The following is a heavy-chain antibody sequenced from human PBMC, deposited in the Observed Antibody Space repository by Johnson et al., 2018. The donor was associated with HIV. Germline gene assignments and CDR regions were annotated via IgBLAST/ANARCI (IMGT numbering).Heavy chain of an antibody. D-gene: IGHD6-19*01. CDR3: ARGWGRSSGTFDAFDI. CDR2: ISYDGSNK. Sequence: QLVESGGGVVQPGRSLRLSCAASGFTFSSYAMHWVRQAPGKGLEWVAVISYDGSNKYYADSVKGRFTISRDNSKNTLYLQMNSLRAEDTAVYYCARGWGRSSGTFDAFDIWGQGTMVTVSS. V-gene: IGHV3-30-3*01. CDR1: GFTFSSYA. J-gene: IGHJ3*02.